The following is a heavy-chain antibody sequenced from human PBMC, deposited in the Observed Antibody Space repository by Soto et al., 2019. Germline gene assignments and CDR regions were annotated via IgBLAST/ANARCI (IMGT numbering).Heavy chain of an antibody. V-gene: IGHV1-3*01. CDR1: GYTFTSYA. Sequence: GASVKVSCKASGYTFTSYAMHWVRQAPGQRLEWMGWINAGNGNTKYSQKFQGRVTITRDTSASTAYMELNSLRVEDTALYYCAKDYYSDSNGSHFDYWGQGTQVTVSS. J-gene: IGHJ4*02. CDR3: AKDYYSDSNGSHFDY. D-gene: IGHD3-22*01. CDR2: INAGNGNT.